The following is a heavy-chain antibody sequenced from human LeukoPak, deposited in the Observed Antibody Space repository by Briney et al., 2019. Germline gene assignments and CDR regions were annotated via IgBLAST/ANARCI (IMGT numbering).Heavy chain of an antibody. Sequence: ETLSLTCTVSGGSISSYYWSWVRQAPGKGLEWVSAISGSGGTTYYADSVKGRFTISRDNSKNTLYLQMNSLRAEDTAVYFCAKDDYGDYSADYWGQGTLVTVSS. CDR1: GGSISSYY. J-gene: IGHJ4*02. V-gene: IGHV3-23*01. CDR2: ISGSGGTT. CDR3: AKDDYGDYSADY. D-gene: IGHD4-17*01.